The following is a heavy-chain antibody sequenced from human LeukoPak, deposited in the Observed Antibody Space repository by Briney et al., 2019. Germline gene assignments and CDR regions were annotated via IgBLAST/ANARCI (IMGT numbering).Heavy chain of an antibody. CDR2: INHSGST. D-gene: IGHD4-17*01. Sequence: SETLSLTCAVSGGSISSGGYSWSWIRQPPGKGLEWIGEINHSGSTNYNPSLKSRVTISVDTSKNQFSLKLSSVTAADTAVYYCARDYGDYYYYYGMDVWGQGTTVTVSS. J-gene: IGHJ6*02. V-gene: IGHV4-34*01. CDR1: GGSISSGGYS. CDR3: ARDYGDYYYYYGMDV.